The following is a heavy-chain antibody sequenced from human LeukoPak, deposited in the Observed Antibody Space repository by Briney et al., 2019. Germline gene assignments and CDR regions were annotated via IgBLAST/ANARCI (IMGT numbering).Heavy chain of an antibody. D-gene: IGHD2-8*01. CDR1: GGSFSGYY. CDR3: ARVEFVVLMVYAIRYNWFDP. J-gene: IGHJ5*02. V-gene: IGHV4-34*01. Sequence: SETLSLTCAVYGGSFSGYYWSWIRQPPGNGLEWIGEINHSGSTNYNPSLKSRVTISVDTSKNQFSLKLSSVTAADTAVYYCARVEFVVLMVYAIRYNWFDPWGQGTLVTVSS. CDR2: INHSGST.